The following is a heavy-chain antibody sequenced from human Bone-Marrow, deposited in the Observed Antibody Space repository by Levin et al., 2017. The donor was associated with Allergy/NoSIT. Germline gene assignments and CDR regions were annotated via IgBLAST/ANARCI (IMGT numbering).Heavy chain of an antibody. Sequence: GGSLRLSCAASGFSFSNAWMSWARQAPGKGLEWVGRIKSKTDGGTIEYAAPVKGRFTISRDDSKNTLYLQMNSLNTEDTAVYYCTTYNSSWYYFDYWGQGTLVTVSS. CDR2: IKSKTDGGTI. J-gene: IGHJ4*02. V-gene: IGHV3-15*01. CDR1: GFSFSNAW. CDR3: TTYNSSWYYFDY. D-gene: IGHD6-13*01.